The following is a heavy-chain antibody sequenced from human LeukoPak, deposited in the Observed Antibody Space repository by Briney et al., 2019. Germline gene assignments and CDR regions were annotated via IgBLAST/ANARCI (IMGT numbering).Heavy chain of an antibody. D-gene: IGHD2/OR15-2a*01. CDR3: ARDPFLRELNYFDY. J-gene: IGHJ4*02. V-gene: IGHV3-30*04. CDR1: GFTFSSYA. CDR2: ISYDGSNK. Sequence: GRSLRLSCAASGFTFSSYAMHWVRQAPGKGLEWVAVISYDGSNKYYADSVKGRFTISRDNSKNTLYLQMNSLRAEDTAVYYCARDPFLRELNYFDYWGQGTLVTVSS.